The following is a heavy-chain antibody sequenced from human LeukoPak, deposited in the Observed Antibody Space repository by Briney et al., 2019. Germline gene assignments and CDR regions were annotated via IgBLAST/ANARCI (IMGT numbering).Heavy chain of an antibody. V-gene: IGHV5-51*01. CDR2: IYPDDSDS. J-gene: IGHJ6*04. CDR3: ARHGSGDYDPTDHYDGMDV. CDR1: GYKFTNYW. Sequence: GQSLKISCKGSGYKFTNYWIAWVRQMPGKGLEWMGVIYPDDSDSRYSPSFQSQVTISVDKSITTVYLQWSSLTASDTGMYYRARHGSGDYDPTDHYDGMDVWGKGTTVTVSS. D-gene: IGHD4-17*01.